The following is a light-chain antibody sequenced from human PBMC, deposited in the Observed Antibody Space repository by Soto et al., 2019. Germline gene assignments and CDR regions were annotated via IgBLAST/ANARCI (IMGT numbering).Light chain of an antibody. CDR1: LTVGTN. CDR2: GAS. J-gene: IGKJ1*01. V-gene: IGKV3-15*01. CDR3: QHHNNWPPGT. Sequence: LMTQSPATLSVSPGKRATLSCRASLTVGTNLAWYQQKPGQPPRLLMYGASTRATGIPARFSGSGSGTDFTLTISSLQSEDFAVYYCQHHNNWPPGTFGQGTKVEIK.